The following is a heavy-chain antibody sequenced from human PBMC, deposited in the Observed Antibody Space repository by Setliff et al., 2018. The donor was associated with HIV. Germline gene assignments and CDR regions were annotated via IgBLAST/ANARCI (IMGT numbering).Heavy chain of an antibody. CDR2: INTNTGNP. CDR1: GYSFTNYA. CDR3: ARDGATMVRGVRNYYYYGMDV. J-gene: IGHJ6*02. D-gene: IGHD3-10*01. Sequence: ASVKVSCKASGYSFTNYAMNWVRQAPGQGLEWMGWINTNTGNPTYAQGFTGWFVFSLDTSVSTAYLEIRSLKAEDTAVYYCARDGATMVRGVRNYYYYGMDVWGQGTTVTVSS. V-gene: IGHV7-4-1*02.